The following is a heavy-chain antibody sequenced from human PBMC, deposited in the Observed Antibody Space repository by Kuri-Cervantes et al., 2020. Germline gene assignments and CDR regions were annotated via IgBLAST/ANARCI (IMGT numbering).Heavy chain of an antibody. CDR1: GYSISSGYY. J-gene: IGHJ5*02. D-gene: IGHD2-2*01. V-gene: IGHV4-38-2*02. CDR2: IYHSGST. Sequence: SETLSLTCTVSGYSISSGYYWGWIRQPPGKGLEWIGSIYHSGSTYYNPSLKSRVTISVDTSKNQFSLKLSSVTAADTAVYYCARGGRKYCSSTSCYLQNWFDPWGQGTLVTVSS. CDR3: ARGGRKYCSSTSCYLQNWFDP.